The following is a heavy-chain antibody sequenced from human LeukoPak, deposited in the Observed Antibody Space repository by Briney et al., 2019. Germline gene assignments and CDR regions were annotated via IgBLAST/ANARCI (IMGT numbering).Heavy chain of an antibody. CDR3: AREGTMVRREGFDY. Sequence: PSETLSLTCAVYGGSFSGYYWSWIRQPPGKGLEWVGEIIHSGRTNYNPSLKSRVTISVDTSKNQFSLKVSSVTAADTAVYYCAREGTMVRREGFDYWGQGTLVTVSS. CDR2: IIHSGRT. CDR1: GGSFSGYY. D-gene: IGHD3-10*01. J-gene: IGHJ4*02. V-gene: IGHV4-34*12.